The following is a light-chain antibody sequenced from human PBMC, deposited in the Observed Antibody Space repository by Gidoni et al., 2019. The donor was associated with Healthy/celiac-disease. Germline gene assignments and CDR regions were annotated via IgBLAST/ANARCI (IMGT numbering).Light chain of an antibody. CDR1: QSISSY. Sequence: DIQRTHSPSSPSTSVGDRVTITCRASQSISSYLNWYQQKPGKAPKLLIYAASSLQSGVPSRFSGSGSGTDFTLTISSLQPEDFATYYCQQSYSTPLTFGGGTKVEIK. V-gene: IGKV1-39*01. CDR2: AAS. CDR3: QQSYSTPLT. J-gene: IGKJ4*01.